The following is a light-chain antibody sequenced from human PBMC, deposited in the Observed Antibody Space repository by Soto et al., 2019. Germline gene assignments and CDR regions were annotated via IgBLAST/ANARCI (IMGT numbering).Light chain of an antibody. CDR3: TSFTSSYTHV. V-gene: IGLV2-14*02. CDR2: DVS. CDR1: SSDVGSYNI. Sequence: QSALTQPASVSGSPGQSIAISCTGTSSDVGSYNIVSWYQQHPGKVPKLMIYDVSNRPSGVSDRFSGSKSGNTASLTISGLQAEDEADYYCTSFTSSYTHVFGTGTKLTVL. J-gene: IGLJ1*01.